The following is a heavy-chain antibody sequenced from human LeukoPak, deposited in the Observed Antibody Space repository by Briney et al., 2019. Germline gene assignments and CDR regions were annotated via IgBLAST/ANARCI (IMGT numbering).Heavy chain of an antibody. J-gene: IGHJ4*02. V-gene: IGHV1-46*01. CDR2: INPSGGST. CDR3: ARESYGDYFDY. CDR1: GYTFTSYY. D-gene: IGHD2-8*01. Sequence: GASVKVSCKASGYTFTSYYMHWVRQAPGQGLEWMGIINPSGGSTSYAQKFQGRVTMTGDTSTSTVYMELSSLRSEDTAVYYCARESYGDYFDYWGQGTLVTVSS.